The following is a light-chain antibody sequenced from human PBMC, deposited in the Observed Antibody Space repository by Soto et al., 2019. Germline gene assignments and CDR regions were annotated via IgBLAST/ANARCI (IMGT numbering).Light chain of an antibody. J-gene: IGLJ1*01. V-gene: IGLV1-51*01. CDR1: SSNIGGNS. CDR3: GSWDSSLSAYV. CDR2: DDD. Sequence: PGQMVTISCSGSSSNIGGNSVSWYQQLPGTAPKLLIYDDDKRPSGIPDRFSGSKSGTSATLGITGFQTGDEADYYCGSWDSSLSAYVFGTGTKVTVL.